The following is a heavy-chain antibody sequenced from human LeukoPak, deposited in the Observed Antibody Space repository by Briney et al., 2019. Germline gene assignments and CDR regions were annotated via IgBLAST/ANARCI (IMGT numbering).Heavy chain of an antibody. CDR3: ARDRVGPLGIVGANDAFDI. CDR1: GFTFSSYA. V-gene: IGHV3-30-3*01. J-gene: IGHJ3*02. D-gene: IGHD1-26*01. Sequence: PGRSLRLSCAASGFTFSSYAMHWVRQAPGKGLEWVAVISYDGSNKYYADSVKGRFTISRDNSKNTLYLQMNSLRAEDTAVYYCARDRVGPLGIVGANDAFDIWGQGTMVTVSS. CDR2: ISYDGSNK.